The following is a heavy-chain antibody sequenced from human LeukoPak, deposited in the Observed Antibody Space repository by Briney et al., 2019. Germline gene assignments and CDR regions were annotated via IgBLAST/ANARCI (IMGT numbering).Heavy chain of an antibody. CDR1: GFTFGSYG. V-gene: IGHV3-33*01. CDR3: ARDRASNSYFDY. D-gene: IGHD2-2*01. Sequence: PGGSLRLSCAASGFTFGSYGMHWVRQAPGKGLEWVSVIWSDASNQNYADSVKGRFTISRDNSKNTLFLQMNSLTAGDTAVYYCARDRASNSYFDYWGQGTLVTVSS. J-gene: IGHJ4*02. CDR2: IWSDASNQ.